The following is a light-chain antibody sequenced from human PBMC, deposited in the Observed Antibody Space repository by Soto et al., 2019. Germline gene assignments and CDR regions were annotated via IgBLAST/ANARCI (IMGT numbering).Light chain of an antibody. CDR1: SSDVGTFNL. V-gene: IGLV2-23*01. CDR2: EAT. CDR3: CAYALGNTNVV. J-gene: IGLJ2*01. Sequence: QSALTQPASVSGSPGQSITISCTGISSDVGTFNLVSWYQQHPGKAPKLMIYEATKRPSGVSNRFSGSKSGNTASLTISELEGGGGAGYSCAYALGNTNVVFGGGTKLTVL.